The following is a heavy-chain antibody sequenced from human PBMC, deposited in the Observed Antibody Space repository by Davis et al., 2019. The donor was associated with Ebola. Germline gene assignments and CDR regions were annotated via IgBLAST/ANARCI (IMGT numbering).Heavy chain of an antibody. V-gene: IGHV1-8*01. CDR3: ARGGVGYSDLDY. Sequence: AASVKVSCKASGYTFTGYDVNWVRQATGQGLEWMGWMNPNSGNTGYAQKFQGRVTMTRENSMSTAYMELSSLRSEDTAVYFCARGGVGYSDLDYWGQGTLVAVSS. CDR2: MNPNSGNT. CDR1: GYTFTGYD. J-gene: IGHJ4*02. D-gene: IGHD2-21*01.